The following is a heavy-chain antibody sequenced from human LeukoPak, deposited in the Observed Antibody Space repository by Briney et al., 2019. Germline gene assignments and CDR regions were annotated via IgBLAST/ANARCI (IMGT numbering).Heavy chain of an antibody. Sequence: PSETLSLTCTVSGGSISSYYWSWIRQPPGKGLEWIGYIYYSGTTNYNPSLKSRVTISVDTSKNQFSLKLSSVTAADTAVYYCASASYYYDSSGYYYVYFDYWGQGTLVTVSS. J-gene: IGHJ4*02. CDR3: ASASYYYDSSGYYYVYFDY. D-gene: IGHD3-22*01. CDR1: GGSISSYY. CDR2: IYYSGTT. V-gene: IGHV4-59*01.